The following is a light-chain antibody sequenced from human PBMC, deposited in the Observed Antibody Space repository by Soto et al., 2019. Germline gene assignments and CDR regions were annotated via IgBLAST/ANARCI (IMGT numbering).Light chain of an antibody. Sequence: EIVLTQSPGTLSLSPGERATLSCRASQSVRSNYLAWYRQTPGQAPRLLIYGASNRATGIPDRFSGSGSGTDFTLIISRLEPEDFALYYCLPYGSSPWTFGQGTKVEIK. CDR2: GAS. J-gene: IGKJ1*01. V-gene: IGKV3-20*01. CDR1: QSVRSNY. CDR3: LPYGSSPWT.